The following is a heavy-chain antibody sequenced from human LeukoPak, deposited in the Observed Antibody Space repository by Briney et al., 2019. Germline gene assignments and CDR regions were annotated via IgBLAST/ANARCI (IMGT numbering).Heavy chain of an antibody. V-gene: IGHV3-53*01. CDR3: ARARGYSWIDS. D-gene: IGHD3-10*01. Sequence: GGSLRLSSAASGFIVSSSYMSWVRQAPGKGLEWVSVIYTGGNTYYADSVKGRFTISRDDSKNTLYLQMNSLRAEDTAVYYCARARGYSWIDSWGQGTLVTVSS. J-gene: IGHJ5*01. CDR2: IYTGGNT. CDR1: GFIVSSSY.